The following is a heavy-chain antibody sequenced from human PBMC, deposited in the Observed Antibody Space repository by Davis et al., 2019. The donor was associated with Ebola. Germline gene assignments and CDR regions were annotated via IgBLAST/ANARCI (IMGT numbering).Heavy chain of an antibody. D-gene: IGHD6-13*01. CDR2: ISSSGSTI. J-gene: IGHJ6*02. V-gene: IGHV3-11*01. CDR3: ARDTVGGSSSWYVYYYYGLDV. Sequence: GESLKISCAASGFTFSDYYMSWIRQAPGKGLEWVSYISSSGSTIYYADSVKGRFTISRDNAKNSLYLQMNILSAEDTAVYYCARDTVGGSSSWYVYYYYGLDVWGQGTTVTVSS. CDR1: GFTFSDYY.